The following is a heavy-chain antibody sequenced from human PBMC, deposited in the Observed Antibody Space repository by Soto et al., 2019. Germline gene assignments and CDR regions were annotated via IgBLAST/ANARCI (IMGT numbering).Heavy chain of an antibody. D-gene: IGHD3-10*01. V-gene: IGHV3-23*01. Sequence: GGSLRLSCAASGFTFRNYAMNWVRQAPGKGLEWVSTLSGSGDTTYYADSVKGRFTISRDNSKNTLYLQMNSLRAEDTALYYCAKDLNTYSGSPFGYWGQGALVTVSS. CDR1: GFTFRNYA. J-gene: IGHJ4*02. CDR3: AKDLNTYSGSPFGY. CDR2: LSGSGDTT.